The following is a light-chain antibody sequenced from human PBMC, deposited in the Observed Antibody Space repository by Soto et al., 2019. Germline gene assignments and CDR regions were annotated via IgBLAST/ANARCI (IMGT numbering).Light chain of an antibody. Sequence: EIVMTQSQAILSVSPGERATLFCRASQSVRSNFLAWYQHKPGQAPRLLIHGASTRATGVPARFSGSASETEFTLTISSLQSEDFAVYYCQQYSAWPLTFGGGTKVEIK. CDR2: GAS. CDR1: QSVRSN. V-gene: IGKV3-15*01. J-gene: IGKJ4*01. CDR3: QQYSAWPLT.